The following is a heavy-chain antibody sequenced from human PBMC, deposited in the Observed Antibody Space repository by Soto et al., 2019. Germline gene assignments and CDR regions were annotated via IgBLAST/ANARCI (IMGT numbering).Heavy chain of an antibody. CDR2: VSGLGATT. CDR1: GFTFNSYS. Sequence: PGGSLRLSXAASGFTFNSYSRSWVRQAPGKGLEWVSSVSGLGATTHHADSVQGRFTVYTDNSRNTLYLKMNSLGAEDTAFYYCAKLSQYSSSYYFNSWGQGTLVTVSS. D-gene: IGHD6-6*01. V-gene: IGHV3-23*01. CDR3: AKLSQYSSSYYFNS. J-gene: IGHJ4*02.